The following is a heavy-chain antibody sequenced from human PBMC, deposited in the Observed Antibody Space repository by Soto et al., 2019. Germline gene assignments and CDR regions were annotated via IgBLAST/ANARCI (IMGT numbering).Heavy chain of an antibody. D-gene: IGHD1-1*01. V-gene: IGHV4-59*08. J-gene: IGHJ4*02. CDR1: GGSISTYY. CDR2: VYYTGNT. CDR3: ARRRTRPEAFDH. Sequence: PSETLSLTCTVSGGSISTYYWTWIRQPPGKGLEWIGYVYYTGNTRYNPSLVGRVTISVDASRNEFSLRLSSVTAADTAVYYCARRRTRPEAFDHWGQGSPVTVSS.